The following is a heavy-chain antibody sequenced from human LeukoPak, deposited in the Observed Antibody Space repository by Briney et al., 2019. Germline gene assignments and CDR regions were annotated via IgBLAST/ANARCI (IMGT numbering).Heavy chain of an antibody. D-gene: IGHD2-2*01. V-gene: IGHV3-7*03. J-gene: IGHJ4*02. CDR2: IKQDGSEK. CDR3: ARVVGDVYFDY. CDR1: GFTFSSYW. Sequence: GGSLRLSCAASGFTFSSYWMSWVRQAPGKGLEWAANIKQDGSEKYYVDSVKGRFTISRDNAKNSLYLQMNSLRAEDTAVYYCARVVGDVYFDYWGQGTLVTVSS.